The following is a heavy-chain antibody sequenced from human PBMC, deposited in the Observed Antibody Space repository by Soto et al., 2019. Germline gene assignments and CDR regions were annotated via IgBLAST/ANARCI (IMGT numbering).Heavy chain of an antibody. CDR3: ARYPTLTDYFFHGMDV. Sequence: PGESLKISCKGSGYTFTNYWIVWVRRIPGKGLEWMGIIYPGDSDTRYSPSFQGQVTISADRSISTAYLQWSSLKASDTGMYYCARYPTLTDYFFHGMDVWGQGTTVTSP. CDR1: GYTFTNYW. CDR2: IYPGDSDT. J-gene: IGHJ6*02. D-gene: IGHD4-17*01. V-gene: IGHV5-51*01.